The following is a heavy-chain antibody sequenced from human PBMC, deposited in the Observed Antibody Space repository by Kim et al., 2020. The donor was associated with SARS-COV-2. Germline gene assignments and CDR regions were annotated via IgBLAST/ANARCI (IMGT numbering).Heavy chain of an antibody. CDR3: AKDEWFGDPYYYYYGMDV. D-gene: IGHD3-10*01. J-gene: IGHJ6*02. CDR2: ISGDGGST. CDR1: GFTFDDYA. V-gene: IGHV3-43*02. Sequence: GGSLRLSCAASGFTFDDYAMHWVRQAPGKGLEWVSLISGDGGSTYYADSVKGRFTISRDNSKNSLYLQMNSLRTEDTALYYCAKDEWFGDPYYYYYGMDVWGQGTTVTVSS.